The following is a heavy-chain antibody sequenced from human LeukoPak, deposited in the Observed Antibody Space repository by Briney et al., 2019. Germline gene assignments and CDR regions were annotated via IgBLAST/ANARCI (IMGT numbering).Heavy chain of an antibody. J-gene: IGHJ4*02. CDR2: ISGSGDTT. Sequence: AGGSLRLSCAASGFKFSSYVMRWVRQAPGKGLEWVSVISGSGDTTYYADSVKGRFTISRDNSKNTLYLQMNSLRDEDTAVYYCARDYNFAFDYWGQGTLVTVSS. V-gene: IGHV3-23*01. CDR1: GFKFSSYV. CDR3: ARDYNFAFDY. D-gene: IGHD1-1*01.